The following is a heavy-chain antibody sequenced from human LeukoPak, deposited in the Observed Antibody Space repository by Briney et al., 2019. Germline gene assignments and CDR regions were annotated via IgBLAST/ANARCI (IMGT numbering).Heavy chain of an antibody. CDR2: IYTSGST. Sequence: SETLSLTRTVSGGSISSGSYYWSWIRQPAGKGLERIGRIYTSGSTNYNPSLKSRVTISVDTSKNQFSLKLSSVTAADTAVYYCARDVWFGAGRTFDYWGQGTLVTVSS. V-gene: IGHV4-61*02. CDR1: GGSISSGSYY. CDR3: ARDVWFGAGRTFDY. D-gene: IGHD3-10*01. J-gene: IGHJ4*02.